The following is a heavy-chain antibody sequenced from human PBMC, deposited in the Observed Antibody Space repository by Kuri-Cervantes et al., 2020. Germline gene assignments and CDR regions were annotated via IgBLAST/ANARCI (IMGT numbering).Heavy chain of an antibody. Sequence: SETLSLTCTVSGYSITNTNWWGWIRQPPGQGLEWIGYVYYTGTTYFSPSLRSRVTMSVDTSKNQFSLTLTSVTAVDTAIYYCVRTDAVSGSFYFDYWGQGTLVTVSS. V-gene: IGHV4-28*01. CDR2: VYYTGTT. CDR1: GYSITNTNW. D-gene: IGHD6-19*01. CDR3: VRTDAVSGSFYFDY. J-gene: IGHJ4*02.